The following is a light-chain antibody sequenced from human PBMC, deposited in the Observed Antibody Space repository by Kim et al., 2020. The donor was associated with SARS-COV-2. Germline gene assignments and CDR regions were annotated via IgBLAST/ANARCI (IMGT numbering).Light chain of an antibody. CDR1: QTIDSY. CDR2: AAS. J-gene: IGKJ2*01. Sequence: SVGDRVTITCRASQTIDSYLSWYQQIPGKAPKLLIYAASILQSGVPSRFSGSGSGTDFTLTISGLQPEDFATYYCQQSYSTPMHTFGRGTKVDIK. V-gene: IGKV1-39*01. CDR3: QQSYSTPMHT.